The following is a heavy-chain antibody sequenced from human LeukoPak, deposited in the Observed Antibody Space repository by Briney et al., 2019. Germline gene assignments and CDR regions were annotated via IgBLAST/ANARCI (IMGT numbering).Heavy chain of an antibody. CDR2: MNPNSGNT. J-gene: IGHJ4*02. CDR1: GYTFTSYD. Sequence: GASVKVSCKASGYTFTSYDINWVRQATGQGLEWMGWMNPNSGNTGYAQKFQGRVTITRNTSISTAYMELSSLRSEDTAVYYCARSYDSSGPGAFDYWGQRTLVTVSS. V-gene: IGHV1-8*03. CDR3: ARSYDSSGPGAFDY. D-gene: IGHD3-22*01.